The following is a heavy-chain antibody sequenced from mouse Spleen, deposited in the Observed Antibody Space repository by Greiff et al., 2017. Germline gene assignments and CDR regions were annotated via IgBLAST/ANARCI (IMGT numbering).Heavy chain of an antibody. CDR2: IDPSDSET. J-gene: IGHJ2*01. V-gene: IGHV1-52*01. Sequence: QVQLQQPGAELVRPGSSVKLSCKASGYTFTSYWMHWVKQRPIQGLEWIGNIDPSDSETHYNQKFKDKATLTVDKSSSTAYMQLSSLTSEDSAVYYCARGYPAGYFDYWGQGTTLTVSS. CDR1: GYTFTSYW. CDR3: ARGYPAGYFDY.